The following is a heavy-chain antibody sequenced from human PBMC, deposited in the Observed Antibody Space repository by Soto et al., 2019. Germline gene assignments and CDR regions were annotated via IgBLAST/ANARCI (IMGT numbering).Heavy chain of an antibody. J-gene: IGHJ4*02. D-gene: IGHD6-19*01. V-gene: IGHV4-39*01. CDR1: GGSISSRSYY. CDR3: ARHAGIAVAVFDY. Sequence: SETLSRTCTVSGGSISSRSYYWGWNRQPPGKGLEWIGSIYYSGSTYYNPSLKSRVTISVDTSKNQFSLKLSSVTAADTAVYYCARHAGIAVAVFDYWGQGTLVTVSS. CDR2: IYYSGST.